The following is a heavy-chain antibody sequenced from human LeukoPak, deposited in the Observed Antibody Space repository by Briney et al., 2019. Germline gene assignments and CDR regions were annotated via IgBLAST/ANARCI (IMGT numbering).Heavy chain of an antibody. Sequence: VSVKVSCKASGYTFTSYDINWVRQATGQGLEWMGWMNPNSGNTGYAQKFQGRVTMTRNTSTSTACMELSSLRSGDTAVYYCARVLYTHLGSGSYGYDYWGQGTLVTVSS. CDR1: GYTFTSYD. D-gene: IGHD3-10*01. V-gene: IGHV1-8*01. CDR3: ARVLYTHLGSGSYGYDY. J-gene: IGHJ4*02. CDR2: MNPNSGNT.